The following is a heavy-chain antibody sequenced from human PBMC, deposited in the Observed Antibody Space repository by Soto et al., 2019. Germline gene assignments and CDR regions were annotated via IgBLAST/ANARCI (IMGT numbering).Heavy chain of an antibody. V-gene: IGHV1-69*06. D-gene: IGHD3-22*01. CDR1: GGTFSSYA. CDR2: IIPIFGTA. J-gene: IGHJ6*02. CDR3: ARVEVGYYGMDV. Sequence: QVQLVQSGAEVKKPGSSVKVSCKASGGTFSSYAISWVRQAPEQGLEWMGGIIPIFGTANYAQKFQGRVTSTADKAKSTAYMELSSMRSEDTAVYYCARVEVGYYGMDVWGQGTTVTVSS.